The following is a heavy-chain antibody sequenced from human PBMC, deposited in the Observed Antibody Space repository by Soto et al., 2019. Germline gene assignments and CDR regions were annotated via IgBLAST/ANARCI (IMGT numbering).Heavy chain of an antibody. CDR3: ARDAFDYDTTGYHSDY. CDR1: GFTFSNFH. V-gene: IGHV3-48*02. Sequence: EVQLVESGGGLVQPGGSLRLSCGASGFTFSNFHKNWVRQAPGKGLEWVSYISSSGSTTYYADSVKGRFTISRDNARNSLFLQMSSLRDEDTAVYYCARDAFDYDTTGYHSDYWGQGTLVTVSS. D-gene: IGHD3-22*01. CDR2: ISSSGSTT. J-gene: IGHJ4*02.